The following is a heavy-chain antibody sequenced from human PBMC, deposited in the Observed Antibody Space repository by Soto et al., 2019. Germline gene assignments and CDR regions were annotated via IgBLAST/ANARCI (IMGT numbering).Heavy chain of an antibody. Sequence: SETLSLTCTGSGGSISSGGYYWSWIRQPPGKGLEWIVYIYYSGSTSYNPSLKSRVTISVDTSKNQFSLKLSSVTAADTAVYYCVRDGLEYCTNGVCYTAPDYWGQGPLVTVSS. V-gene: IGHV4-31*02. CDR2: IYYSGST. CDR3: VRDGLEYCTNGVCYTAPDY. D-gene: IGHD2-8*01. J-gene: IGHJ4*02. CDR1: GGSISSGGYY.